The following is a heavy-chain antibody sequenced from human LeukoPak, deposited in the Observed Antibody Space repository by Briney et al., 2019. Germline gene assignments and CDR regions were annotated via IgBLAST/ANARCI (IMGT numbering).Heavy chain of an antibody. D-gene: IGHD3-22*01. CDR2: INWNGGYT. J-gene: IGHJ4*02. Sequence: PGGSLRLSCAASGFTFEDYGMSWVRHVPGKGLEWVSGINWNGGYTNYADSVKGRFTISRDNAKNSLYLLMNSLRAGDTAFYYCAKYYDSSGGPFDYWGQGSLVTVSS. V-gene: IGHV3-20*04. CDR1: GFTFEDYG. CDR3: AKYYDSSGGPFDY.